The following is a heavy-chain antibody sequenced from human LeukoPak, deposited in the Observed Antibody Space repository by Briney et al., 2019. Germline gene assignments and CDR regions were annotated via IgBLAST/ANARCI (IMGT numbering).Heavy chain of an antibody. CDR2: ISHEGSSQ. J-gene: IGHJ4*02. V-gene: IGHV3-30*18. D-gene: IGHD3-9*01. Sequence: HTGGSLRLSCAASGFSFGSYGMHWVRQAPGKGLEWLAVISHEGSSQYYADSVKGRFTVSRDNSKNMVYLQMNSLRAEDTAVYYCAKDQWLYYDILGRGYWGQGTLVTVSS. CDR3: AKDQWLYYDILGRGY. CDR1: GFSFGSYG.